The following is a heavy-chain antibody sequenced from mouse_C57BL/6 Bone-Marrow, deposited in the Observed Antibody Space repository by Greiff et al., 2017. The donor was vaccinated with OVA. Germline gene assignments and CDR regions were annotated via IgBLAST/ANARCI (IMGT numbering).Heavy chain of an antibody. D-gene: IGHD4-1*01. CDR3: ARDAPLGYWYFDV. CDR1: GFTFSDFY. CDR2: SRNKANDYTT. Sequence: EVQRVESGGGLVQSGRSLILSCATSGFTFSDFYMEWVRQAPGKGLEWIAASRNKANDYTTEYSASVKGRFIVSRDTSQSILYLQMNALRAEDTAIYYCARDAPLGYWYFDVWGTGTTVTVSS. J-gene: IGHJ1*03. V-gene: IGHV7-1*01.